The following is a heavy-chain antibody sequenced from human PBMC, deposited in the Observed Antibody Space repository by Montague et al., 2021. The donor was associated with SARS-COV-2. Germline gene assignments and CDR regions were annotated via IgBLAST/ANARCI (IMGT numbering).Heavy chain of an antibody. Sequence: SETLSLTCGVYGGSFSCYYWSWIRQPPGKGLEWIGNINHRGSTNNNPSLKTRVTISIDTSKNQFSLKLSSVTAADTAVYYCARGLEVYVINGDLNYWGQGTLVTVSS. CDR3: ARGLEVYVINGDLNY. V-gene: IGHV4-34*01. CDR1: GGSFSCYY. CDR2: INHRGST. J-gene: IGHJ4*02. D-gene: IGHD7-27*01.